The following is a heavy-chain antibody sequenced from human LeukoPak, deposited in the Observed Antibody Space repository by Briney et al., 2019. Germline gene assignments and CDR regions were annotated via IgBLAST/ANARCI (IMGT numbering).Heavy chain of an antibody. CDR2: INPNSGGT. Sequence: ASVTVSCKASGYTFTGYYLHWVRQAPGQGLEWMGWINPNSGGTNYAQKFQGWVTMTRDTSISTAYMELSRLRSDDTAVYYCARETDERAFDYWGQGTLVTVSS. CDR3: ARETDERAFDY. V-gene: IGHV1-2*04. D-gene: IGHD1-1*01. J-gene: IGHJ4*02. CDR1: GYTFTGYY.